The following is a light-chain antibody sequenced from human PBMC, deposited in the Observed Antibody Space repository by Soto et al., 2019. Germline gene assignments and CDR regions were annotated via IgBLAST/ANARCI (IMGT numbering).Light chain of an antibody. CDR1: HSISIW. J-gene: IGKJ5*01. V-gene: IGKV1-5*03. CDR2: RAS. CDR3: QQHNSFSIT. Sequence: DIQMTQSPSTLSASVGDRVTITCRASHSISIWLAWYQQKPGKAPNLLIYRASSLESGVPSRFSGRGSGTEFTLTISSLQPDDFATYYCQQHNSFSITFGQGTRLENK.